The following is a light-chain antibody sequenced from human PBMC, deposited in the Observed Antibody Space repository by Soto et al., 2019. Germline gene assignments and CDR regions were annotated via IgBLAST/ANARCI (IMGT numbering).Light chain of an antibody. CDR1: QTINSW. V-gene: IGKV1-5*01. J-gene: IGKJ1*01. CDR3: QQYDSYSSGP. Sequence: DIQMTQSPSTLSASVGDRVTITCRASQTINSWLAWYQQKPGKAPKVLIFDASSLKTEVPSRFSGSGSGTEFTLTISNLQHDDFPTYYCQQYDSYSSGPFGQGTRVEIK. CDR2: DAS.